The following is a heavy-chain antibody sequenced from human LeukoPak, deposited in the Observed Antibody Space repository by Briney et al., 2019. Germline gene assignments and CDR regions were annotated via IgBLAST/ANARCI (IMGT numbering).Heavy chain of an antibody. CDR1: GFTLSSYG. V-gene: IGHV3-30*03. CDR2: LSYDGNYK. J-gene: IGHJ4*02. Sequence: GRSLRLSCAASGFTLSSYGMHWVRQAPGKGLEWVAVLSYDGNYKYYADSVKGRFTISRDNSKNTLYLQMNSLRVEDTAVYYCARVPGYSSGWSYFDYWGQGTLVTVSS. D-gene: IGHD6-19*01. CDR3: ARVPGYSSGWSYFDY.